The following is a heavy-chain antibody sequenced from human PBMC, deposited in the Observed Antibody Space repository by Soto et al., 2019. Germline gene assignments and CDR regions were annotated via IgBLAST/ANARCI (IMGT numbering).Heavy chain of an antibody. CDR1: GFTFSSYA. J-gene: IGHJ6*02. D-gene: IGHD3-22*01. V-gene: IGHV3-30-3*01. CDR2: ISYDGSNK. Sequence: GGSLRLSCAASGFTFSSYAMHWVRQAPGKGLEWVAVISYDGSNKYYADSVKGRFTISRDNSKNTLYLQMNSLRAEDTAVYYCARDHGSSGYFSHYYYYYGMDVWGQGTTVTVSS. CDR3: ARDHGSSGYFSHYYYYYGMDV.